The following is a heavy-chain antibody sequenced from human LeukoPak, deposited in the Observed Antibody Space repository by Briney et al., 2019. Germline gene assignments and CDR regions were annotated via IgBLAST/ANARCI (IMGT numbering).Heavy chain of an antibody. V-gene: IGHV3-15*01. CDR2: IKTKTDGGAT. CDR1: GFTFSNAW. D-gene: IGHD1-26*01. CDR3: TTEVLEGATDGTFAI. J-gene: IGHJ3*02. Sequence: PGGSLRLSCAASGFTFSNAWMSWVRQAPGKGLEWVGRIKTKTDGGATDYAAPVKGTLTISRDDSKNTLYLLMNSLKTEDTAVYYCTTEVLEGATDGTFAIWGQGTMVTVSS.